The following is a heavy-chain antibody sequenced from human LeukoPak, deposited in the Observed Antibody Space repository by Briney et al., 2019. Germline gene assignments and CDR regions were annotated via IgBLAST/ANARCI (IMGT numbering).Heavy chain of an antibody. D-gene: IGHD6-13*01. Sequence: PGGSLRLSCAASGFTFSSYAMSWVRQAPGKGLKWVSAISGSGGSTYYADSVKGRFTISRDNAKNSLYLQMNSLRAEDTAVYYCARRLIAATATSAFDIWGQGTMLTVSS. J-gene: IGHJ3*02. CDR2: ISGSGGST. CDR1: GFTFSSYA. CDR3: ARRLIAATATSAFDI. V-gene: IGHV3-23*01.